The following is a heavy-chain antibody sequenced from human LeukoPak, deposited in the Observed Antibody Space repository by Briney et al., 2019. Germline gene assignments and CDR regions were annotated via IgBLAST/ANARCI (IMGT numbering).Heavy chain of an antibody. CDR2: MSTSSGNT. CDR1: GYTFTNYD. Sequence: EASVTVSCKASGYTFTNYDINWVRQATGQGLEWMGWMSTSSGNTGYAQKFQGRLTMTRDTSITTVYMELSSLRSDDTAVYYCARVAGSIDYWGQGTLVTVSS. D-gene: IGHD1-26*01. V-gene: IGHV1-8*01. CDR3: ARVAGSIDY. J-gene: IGHJ4*02.